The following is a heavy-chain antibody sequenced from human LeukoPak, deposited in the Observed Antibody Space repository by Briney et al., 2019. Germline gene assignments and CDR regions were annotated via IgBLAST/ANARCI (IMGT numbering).Heavy chain of an antibody. CDR3: AREEGYCNGGSCYSSY. CDR2: ISSSSSYI. CDR1: GFTFSSYS. Sequence: GGSLRLSCAASGFTFSSYSMNWVRQAPGKGLEWVSSISSSSSYIYYADSVEGRFTISRDNAKNSLYLQMNSLRAEDTAVYYCAREEGYCNGGSCYSSYWGQGTLVTVSS. V-gene: IGHV3-21*01. J-gene: IGHJ4*02. D-gene: IGHD2-15*01.